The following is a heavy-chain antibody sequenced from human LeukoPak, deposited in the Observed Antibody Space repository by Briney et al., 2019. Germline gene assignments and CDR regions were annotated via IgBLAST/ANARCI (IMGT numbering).Heavy chain of an antibody. V-gene: IGHV1-18*01. CDR1: GYTFTSYG. CDR2: ISAYNGNT. J-gene: IGHJ6*02. Sequence: ASVNVSCKASGYTFTSYGISWVRQAPGQGLEWMGWISAYNGNTNYAQKLQGRVTMTTDTSTSTAYMELRSLRSDDTAVYYCAREEAVAGIGAYYYYGMDVWGQGTTVTVSS. CDR3: AREEAVAGIGAYYYYGMDV. D-gene: IGHD6-19*01.